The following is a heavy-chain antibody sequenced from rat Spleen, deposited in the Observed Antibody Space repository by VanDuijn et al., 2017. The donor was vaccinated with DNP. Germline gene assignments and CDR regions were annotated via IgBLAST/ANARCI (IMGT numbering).Heavy chain of an antibody. CDR1: DYSITSSYR. D-gene: IGHD1-4*01. V-gene: IGHV3-3*01. CDR3: ARWPGYNSLYAMDA. CDR2: VNSAGTT. Sequence: EVQLQESGPGLVKPSQSLSLTCSVTDYSITSSYRWNWIRKFPGNKLEWMGSVNSAGTTNYNPSLKSRISITRDTSKNQFFLQLNSVTTEDTATYYCARWPGYNSLYAMDAWGQGTSVTVSS. J-gene: IGHJ4*01.